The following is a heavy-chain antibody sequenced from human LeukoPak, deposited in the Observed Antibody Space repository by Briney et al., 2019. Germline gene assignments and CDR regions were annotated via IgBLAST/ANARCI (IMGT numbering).Heavy chain of an antibody. D-gene: IGHD2-15*01. CDR3: ARGRGYCSGGSCFSVGGIDY. CDR1: GGSFSGDY. V-gene: IGHV4-34*01. Sequence: SETLSLTCAVYGGSFSGDYWSWIRQPPGKGLEWIGEINHSGSTNYNPSLKSRVTISVDTSKNQFSLKLSSVTAADTAVYYCARGRGYCSGGSCFSVGGIDYWGQGTLVTVSS. J-gene: IGHJ4*02. CDR2: INHSGST.